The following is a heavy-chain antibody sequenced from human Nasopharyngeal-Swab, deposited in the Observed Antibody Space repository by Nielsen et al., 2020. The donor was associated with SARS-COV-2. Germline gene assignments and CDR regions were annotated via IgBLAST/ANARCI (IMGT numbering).Heavy chain of an antibody. V-gene: IGHV3-23*01. J-gene: IGHJ4*02. Sequence: GESLKISCAASGFTFSAHAMIWVRQAAGKGLEWVSAVSGDVAHTTYYADSVKGRFTISRDNSKHTLYLQMNGLRAEDAAIYYCARDGRIGYGVYLDYLGQGTVVTVSS. CDR1: GFTFSAHA. D-gene: IGHD5-12*01. CDR3: ARDGRIGYGVYLDY. CDR2: VSGDVAHTT.